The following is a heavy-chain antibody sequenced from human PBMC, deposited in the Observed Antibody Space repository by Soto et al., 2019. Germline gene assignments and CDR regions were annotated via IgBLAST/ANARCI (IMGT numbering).Heavy chain of an antibody. CDR1: GDSISRNGYF. CDR2: IYYDGRS. V-gene: IGHV4-31*03. CDR3: ARGTMLRGPGYYYAMDV. Sequence: SETLSLTCSVSGDSISRNGYFWTWIRQHPGKGLEWIGYIYYDGRSYYTPSLKSRVIISVDTSKNQFSLNLTAVTAADTAVYYCARGTMLRGPGYYYAMDVWGQGTTVTVSS. J-gene: IGHJ6*02. D-gene: IGHD3-10*01.